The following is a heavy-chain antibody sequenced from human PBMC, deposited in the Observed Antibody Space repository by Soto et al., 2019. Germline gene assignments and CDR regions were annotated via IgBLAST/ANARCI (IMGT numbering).Heavy chain of an antibody. CDR1: GDSISRNGYF. CDR2: IYYDGRS. V-gene: IGHV4-31*03. CDR3: ARGTMLRGPGYYYAMDV. Sequence: SETLSLTCSVSGDSISRNGYFWTWIRQHPGKGLEWIGYIYYDGRSYYTPSLKSRVIISVDTSKNQFSLNLTAVTAADTAVYYCARGTMLRGPGYYYAMDVWGQGTTVTVSS. J-gene: IGHJ6*02. D-gene: IGHD3-10*01.